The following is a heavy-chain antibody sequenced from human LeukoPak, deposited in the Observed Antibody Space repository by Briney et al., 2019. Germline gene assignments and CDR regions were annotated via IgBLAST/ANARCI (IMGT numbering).Heavy chain of an antibody. CDR3: AGQSRLGYCSGGSCYSQPFDP. D-gene: IGHD2-15*01. CDR2: ISSTSSYI. J-gene: IGHJ5*02. CDR1: GFTFSSFS. Sequence: GGSLRLSCAASGFTFSSFSMNWVRQAPGKGLEWVSSISSTSSYIYYADSVKGRFTISRDKDKNSVYLQMTSLRAEDTAVYYCAGQSRLGYCSGGSCYSQPFDPWGQGTLVTVSS. V-gene: IGHV3-21*01.